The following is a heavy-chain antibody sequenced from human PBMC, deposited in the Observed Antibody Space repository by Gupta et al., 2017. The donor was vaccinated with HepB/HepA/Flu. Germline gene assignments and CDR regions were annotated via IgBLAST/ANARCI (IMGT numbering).Heavy chain of an antibody. Sequence: QLQLQESCPGLVKPSETLSPTCTVSGGSIRRSRYYWGWICQPPGKGLGWSGSIYYSGRTYYNPSLKSRVTISVDTSKNQFSLKLSSVTAADTAVYYCAKGALAVAGTGGSDAFDIWGQGTMVTVSS. V-gene: IGHV4-39*01. CDR1: GGSIRRSRYY. J-gene: IGHJ3*02. CDR3: AKGALAVAGTGGSDAFDI. CDR2: IYYSGRT. D-gene: IGHD6-19*01.